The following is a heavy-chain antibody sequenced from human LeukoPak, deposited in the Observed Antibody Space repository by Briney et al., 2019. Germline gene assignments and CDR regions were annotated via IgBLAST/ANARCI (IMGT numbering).Heavy chain of an antibody. CDR3: ARVGYDFWSGYYKFYYYYYMDV. Sequence: SETLSLTCTVSGGSISGYYWSWIRQPPGKGLEWIGYIYYSGSTNYNPSLKSRVTISVDTSKNQFSLKLSPVTAADTAVYYCARVGYDFWSGYYKFYYYYYMDVWGKGTTVTVSS. D-gene: IGHD3-3*01. CDR1: GGSISGYY. J-gene: IGHJ6*03. CDR2: IYYSGST. V-gene: IGHV4-59*01.